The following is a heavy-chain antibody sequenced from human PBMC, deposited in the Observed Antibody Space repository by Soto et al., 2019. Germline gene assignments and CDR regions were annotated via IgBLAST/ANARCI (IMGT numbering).Heavy chain of an antibody. CDR3: AREEGTIVVVPAANNYYYYYGMDV. D-gene: IGHD2-2*01. Sequence: ASVKVSCKASGGTFSSYAISWVRQAPGQGLEWMGGIIPIFGTANYAQKFQGRVTITADESTSTAYMELSSLRSEDTAVYYCAREEGTIVVVPAANNYYYYYGMDVWGQGTTVTVSS. V-gene: IGHV1-69*13. CDR1: GGTFSSYA. CDR2: IIPIFGTA. J-gene: IGHJ6*02.